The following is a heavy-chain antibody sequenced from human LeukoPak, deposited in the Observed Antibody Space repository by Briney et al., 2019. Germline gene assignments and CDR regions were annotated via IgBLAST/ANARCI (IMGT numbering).Heavy chain of an antibody. CDR1: GGSISSYY. J-gene: IGHJ3*02. CDR2: IYPNGNT. Sequence: SETLSLTCTVPGGSISSYYWSWIRQPAGKGLEWIGRIYPNGNTNYNPSLKSRVTMSLDTSKNQFSLKLSSVTAADTAVFYCARDLPYPMDAFDIWGQGTMVTVSS. CDR3: ARDLPYPMDAFDI. V-gene: IGHV4-4*07.